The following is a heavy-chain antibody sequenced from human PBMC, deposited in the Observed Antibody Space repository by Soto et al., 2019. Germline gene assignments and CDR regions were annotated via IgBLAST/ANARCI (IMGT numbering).Heavy chain of an antibody. D-gene: IGHD3-10*01. CDR2: ILNDGSNR. J-gene: IGHJ6*02. CDR1: GFTFSNYG. V-gene: IGHV3-33*01. CDR3: ARDDEYSGNGMDV. Sequence: QVQLVESGGGVVQPGRSLTLSCAASGFTFSNYGMHWVRQAPGKGLEWVAVILNDGSNRYHADSVKDRFTISRDNSKNTLYLQIISLRAEDTAVYYCARDDEYSGNGMDVWGQGTTVTVS.